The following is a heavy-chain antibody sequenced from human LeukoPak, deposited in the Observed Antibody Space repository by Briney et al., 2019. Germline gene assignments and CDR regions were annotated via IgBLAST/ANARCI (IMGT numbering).Heavy chain of an antibody. D-gene: IGHD6-13*01. V-gene: IGHV4-59*01. CDR3: ARSRRSSSWYPTFDY. CDR2: IYYSGST. J-gene: IGHJ4*02. CDR1: GGSISSYY. Sequence: SETLSLTCTVSGGSISSYYWSWIRQPPGKGLEWIGYIYYSGSTNYNPSLKSRVTISVDTSKNQFSLKLSSVTAADTAVYYCARSRRSSSWYPTFDYWGQRTLVTVSS.